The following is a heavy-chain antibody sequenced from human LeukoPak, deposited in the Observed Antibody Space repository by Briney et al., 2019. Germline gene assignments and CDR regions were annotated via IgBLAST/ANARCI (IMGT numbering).Heavy chain of an antibody. D-gene: IGHD6-25*01. CDR2: IYYSGST. CDR1: GGSISSSSYY. J-gene: IGHJ5*02. V-gene: IGHV4-39*01. Sequence: PSETLSLTCTVSGGSISSSSYYWGWIRQPPGKGLEWIGSIYYSGSTYYNPSLKSRFTISVDTSKNQFSLKLSSVTAADTAVYYCARHLVRGPRLPNWFDPWGQGTLVTVSS. CDR3: ARHLVRGPRLPNWFDP.